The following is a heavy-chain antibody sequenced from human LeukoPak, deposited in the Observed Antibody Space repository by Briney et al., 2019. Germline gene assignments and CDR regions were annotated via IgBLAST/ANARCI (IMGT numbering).Heavy chain of an antibody. D-gene: IGHD6-19*01. V-gene: IGHV2-70*11. CDR3: ARMSHSIAVAGTDAFDI. Sequence: SGPALVKPTQTLTLTCTFSGFSLSTSGMCVSWMRQPPGKALEWLARTDWDEDKYYSTSLKTRLTISKDTSKNQVVLTMTNMDPVDTATYYCARMSHSIAVAGTDAFDIWGQGTMVTVSS. J-gene: IGHJ3*02. CDR2: TDWDEDK. CDR1: GFSLSTSGMC.